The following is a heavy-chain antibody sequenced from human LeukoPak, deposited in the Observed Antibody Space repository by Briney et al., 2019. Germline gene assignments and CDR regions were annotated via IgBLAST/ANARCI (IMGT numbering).Heavy chain of an antibody. D-gene: IGHD1-7*01. CDR1: GFTFGSYA. CDR2: ISGSGGST. V-gene: IGHV3-23*01. CDR3: AKGTTGTTAEYYYYMDV. J-gene: IGHJ6*03. Sequence: GGSLRLSCAASGFTFGSYAMSWVRQAPGKGLEWVSAISGSGGSTYYADSVKGRFTISRDNSKNTLYLQMNSLRAEDTAVYYCAKGTTGTTAEYYYYMDVWGKGTTVTVSS.